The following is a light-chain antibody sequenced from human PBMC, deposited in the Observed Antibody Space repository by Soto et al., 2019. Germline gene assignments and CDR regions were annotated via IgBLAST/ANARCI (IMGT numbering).Light chain of an antibody. CDR2: GAS. CDR3: QQYGSSPPLYT. Sequence: EMVLTQSPGTLSLSPGERATLSCRASQSVSSSSLAWYQQKPGQAPRLLIYGASSRATGIPDRFSGSGSGTDFTLTISRLEAEDFAVYYCQQYGSSPPLYTFGQGTKLELK. V-gene: IGKV3-20*01. J-gene: IGKJ2*01. CDR1: QSVSSSS.